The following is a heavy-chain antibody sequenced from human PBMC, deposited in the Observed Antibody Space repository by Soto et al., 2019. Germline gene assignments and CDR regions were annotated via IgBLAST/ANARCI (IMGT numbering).Heavy chain of an antibody. Sequence: PGGSLRLFCAASGFTFSSYEMNWVRQAPGKGLEWVSYISSSGSTIYYADSVKGRFTISRDNAKNSLYLQMNSLRAEDTAVYYCARDPSLAGWDVWGQGTTVTVSS. V-gene: IGHV3-48*03. D-gene: IGHD3-16*02. CDR3: ARDPSLAGWDV. J-gene: IGHJ6*02. CDR2: ISSSGSTI. CDR1: GFTFSSYE.